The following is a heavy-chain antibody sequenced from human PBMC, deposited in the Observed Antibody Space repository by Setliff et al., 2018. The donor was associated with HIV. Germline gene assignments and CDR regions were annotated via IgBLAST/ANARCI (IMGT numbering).Heavy chain of an antibody. J-gene: IGHJ4*02. CDR2: IYSSGST. Sequence: PSETLSLTCTVSGGSISSYYWSWIRQPPGKGLEWLGHIYSSGSTNYNPSLKSRVTISVDTSKNQFSLKLYSVTAADTAVYYCARAYFDYWGQGTLVTVSS. V-gene: IGHV4-4*09. CDR3: ARAYFDY. CDR1: GGSISSYY.